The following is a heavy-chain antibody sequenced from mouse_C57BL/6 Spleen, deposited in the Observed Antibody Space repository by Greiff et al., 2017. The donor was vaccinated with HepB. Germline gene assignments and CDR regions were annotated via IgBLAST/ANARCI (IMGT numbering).Heavy chain of an antibody. CDR2: INPGSGGT. Sequence: VQLQQSGAELVRPGTSVKVSCKASGYAFTNYLIEWVKQRPGQGLEWIGVINPGSGGTNYNEKFKGKATLTADKSSSTAYMQLSSLTSEDSAVYFCARSHYYGSSFYAMDYWGQGTSDTVSS. CDR1: GYAFTNYL. J-gene: IGHJ4*01. D-gene: IGHD1-1*01. CDR3: ARSHYYGSSFYAMDY. V-gene: IGHV1-54*01.